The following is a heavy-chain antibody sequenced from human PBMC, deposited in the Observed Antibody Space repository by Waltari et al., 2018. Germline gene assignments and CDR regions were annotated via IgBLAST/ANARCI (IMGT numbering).Heavy chain of an antibody. V-gene: IGHV3-21*01. D-gene: IGHD7-27*01. J-gene: IGHJ4*02. Sequence: EVHLVESGGGLVTPGGSMRLSCAASGSSFSDYSMNWVRQAPGKGLEWVSSISSSSGYTHYADSVKGRFTISRDNAKNSLYLQMNSLRAEDTAVYYCATGGWGFYLDYWGQGTLVTVSS. CDR1: GSSFSDYS. CDR2: ISSSSGYT. CDR3: ATGGWGFYLDY.